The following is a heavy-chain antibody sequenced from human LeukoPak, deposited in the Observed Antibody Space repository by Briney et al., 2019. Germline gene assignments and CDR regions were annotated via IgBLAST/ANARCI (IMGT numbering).Heavy chain of an antibody. CDR1: GGSFSGYY. J-gene: IGHJ6*03. V-gene: IGHV4-34*01. CDR2: INHSGST. D-gene: IGHD1-1*01. Sequence: SETLSLTCAVYGGSFSGYYWSWIRQPPGKGLEWIGEINHSGSTNYNPSLKSRVTISVDTSKNQFSLKLSSVTAADTAVYYCARRYAYYYYYMDVWGKGTTVTISS. CDR3: ARRYAYYYYYMDV.